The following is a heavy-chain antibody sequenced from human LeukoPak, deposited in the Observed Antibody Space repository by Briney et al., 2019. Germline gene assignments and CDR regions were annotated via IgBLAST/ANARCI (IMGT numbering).Heavy chain of an antibody. V-gene: IGHV3-7*01. D-gene: IGHD5-12*01. CDR3: ARIGYSFDP. Sequence: GGSLRLSCAASGFTFSVSWMSWVRQAPGKGLEWVANIKYDGNEKYYVDSVKGRFTISRDNAKNSLYLQMNSLRAEDTAVYYCARIGYSFDPWGQGTLVTVSS. CDR2: IKYDGNEK. J-gene: IGHJ5*02. CDR1: GFTFSVSW.